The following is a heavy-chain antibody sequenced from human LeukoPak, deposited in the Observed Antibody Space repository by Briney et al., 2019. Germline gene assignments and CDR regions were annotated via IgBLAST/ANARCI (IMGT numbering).Heavy chain of an antibody. CDR2: INPKSGDT. CDR1: GYTFIGYF. D-gene: IGHD3-10*01. V-gene: IGHV1-2*02. J-gene: IGHJ5*02. CDR3: ARGFITLIRGVGPFDDP. Sequence: GASVKVSCKASGYTFIGYFIHWVRQAPGQGLEWMGWINPKSGDTNYAPRFQGRVTMTRDTSITTAYMELSRLRSDDTAVYYCARGFITLIRGVGPFDDPWGQGTLVTVSS.